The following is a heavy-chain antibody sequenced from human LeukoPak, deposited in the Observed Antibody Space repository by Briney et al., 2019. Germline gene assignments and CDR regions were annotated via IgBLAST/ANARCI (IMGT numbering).Heavy chain of an antibody. V-gene: IGHV1-69*13. CDR1: GGTFSSYA. CDR3: ARGGTTVLIPVYFDY. D-gene: IGHD4-23*01. CDR2: IIPIFGTA. Sequence: ASVKVSCKASGGTFSSYAISWVRQVPGQGLEWMGGIIPIFGTANYAQKFQGRVTITADESTSTAYMELSSLRSEDTAVYYCARGGTTVLIPVYFDYWGQGTLVTVSS. J-gene: IGHJ4*02.